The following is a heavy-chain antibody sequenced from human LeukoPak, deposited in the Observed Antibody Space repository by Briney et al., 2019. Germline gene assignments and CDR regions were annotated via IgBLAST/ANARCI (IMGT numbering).Heavy chain of an antibody. D-gene: IGHD5-24*01. J-gene: IGHJ4*02. V-gene: IGHV1-2*06. CDR3: ARLLVVEGEARFDY. CDR1: GYTFTGYY. Sequence: ASVKVSCKASGYTFTGYYMHWVRQAPGQGLEWMGRIDPNSGGTNYAQKFQGRVTMTRDTSISTAYMELSRLRSDDTAVYYCARLLVVEGEARFDYWGQGTLVTVSS. CDR2: IDPNSGGT.